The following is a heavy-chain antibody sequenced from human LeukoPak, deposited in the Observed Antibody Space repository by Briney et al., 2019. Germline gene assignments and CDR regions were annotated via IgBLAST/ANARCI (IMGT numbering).Heavy chain of an antibody. CDR1: GGSISSSSYY. CDR3: AKYYTVRGVPSPFDY. CDR2: ISGSGGST. D-gene: IGHD3-10*01. J-gene: IGHJ4*02. V-gene: IGHV3-23*01. Sequence: TSETLSLTCTVSGGSISSSSYYWGWIRQAPGKGLEWVSAISGSGGSTYYADSVKGRFTISRDNSKNTLYLQMNSLRAEDTAVYYCAKYYTVRGVPSPFDYWGQGTLVTVSS.